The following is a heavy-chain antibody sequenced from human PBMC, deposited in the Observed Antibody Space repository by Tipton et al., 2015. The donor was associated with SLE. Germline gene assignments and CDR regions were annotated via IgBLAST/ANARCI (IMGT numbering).Heavy chain of an antibody. CDR3: ARVPAAAGTGND. V-gene: IGHV4-34*01. CDR2: INHSGST. J-gene: IGHJ4*02. CDR1: GFTFSSYW. D-gene: IGHD6-13*01. Sequence: LRLSCAASGFTFSSYWMSWVRQAPGKGLEWIGEINHSGSTNYNPSLKSRVTISVDTSKNQFSLKLSSVTAADTAVYYCARVPAAAGTGNDWGQGTLVTVSS.